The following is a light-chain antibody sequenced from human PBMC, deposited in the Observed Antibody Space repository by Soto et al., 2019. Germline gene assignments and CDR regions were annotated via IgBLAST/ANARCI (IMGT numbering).Light chain of an antibody. CDR2: DAS. CDR3: QQRSNWPVT. V-gene: IGKV3-11*01. J-gene: IGKJ1*01. CDR1: QSVSRY. Sequence: EIVLTQSPGTLSLSPGERATLSCRASQSVSRYLAWYQQKPGQAPRLLIYDASTRATGISARFSGSGSGTDFTLTISSLEPEDFAMYYCQQRSNWPVTFGHGTKVEVK.